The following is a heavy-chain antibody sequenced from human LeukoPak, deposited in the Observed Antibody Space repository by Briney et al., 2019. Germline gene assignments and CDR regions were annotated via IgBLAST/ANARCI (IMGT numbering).Heavy chain of an antibody. D-gene: IGHD2-2*01. J-gene: IGHJ6*03. Sequence: SKTLSLTCTVSGGSISSGGYYWSWIRQHPGKGLEWIGYIYYSGSTYYNPSLKSRVTISVDTSKNQFSLKLSSVTAADTAVYYCARVVPADTYYYYYMDVWGKGTTVTVSS. V-gene: IGHV4-31*03. CDR2: IYYSGST. CDR3: ARVVPADTYYYYYMDV. CDR1: GGSISSGGYY.